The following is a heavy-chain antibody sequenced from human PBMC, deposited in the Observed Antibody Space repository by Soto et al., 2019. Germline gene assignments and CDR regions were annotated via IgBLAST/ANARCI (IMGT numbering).Heavy chain of an antibody. J-gene: IGHJ4*01. CDR2: IYHSGST. CDR1: GGSISSGGYS. CDR3: ARSVSRRASSNQPGFDY. D-gene: IGHD6-13*01. V-gene: IGHV4-30-2*01. Sequence: QLQLQESGSGLVKPSQTLSLTCAVSGGSISSGGYSWSWIRQPPGKGLEWIGYIYHSGSTYYNPSLTSRVTITVDRSKTQFALKLSAGTAADTPVYYCARSVSRRASSNQPGFDYWGQGTLVTVSS.